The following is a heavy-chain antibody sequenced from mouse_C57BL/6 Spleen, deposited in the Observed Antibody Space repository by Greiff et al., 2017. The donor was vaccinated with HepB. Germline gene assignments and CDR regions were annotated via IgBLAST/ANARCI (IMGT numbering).Heavy chain of an antibody. V-gene: IGHV1-64*01. Sequence: QVHVKQPGAELVKPGASVKLSCKASGYTFTSYWMHWVKQRPGQGLEWIGMIHPNSGSTNYNEKFKSKATLTVDKSSSTAYMQLSSLTSEDSAVYYCARGYYGSDWYFDVWGTGTTVTVSS. CDR3: ARGYYGSDWYFDV. CDR1: GYTFTSYW. CDR2: IHPNSGST. D-gene: IGHD1-1*01. J-gene: IGHJ1*03.